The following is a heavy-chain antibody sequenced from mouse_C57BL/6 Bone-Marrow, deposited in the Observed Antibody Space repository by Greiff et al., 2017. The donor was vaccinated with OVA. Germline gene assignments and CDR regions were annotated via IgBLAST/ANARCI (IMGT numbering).Heavy chain of an antibody. CDR2: INPGSDGT. CDR3: ARGGPWFAY. Sequence: VQLQQSGAELVRPGTSVKVSCKASGYAFTNYLIEWVKQRPGQGLEWIGVINPGSDGTNYNEKFKGKATLTADKSSSTAYMQLSSLTSEDSAVYFCARGGPWFAYWGQGTLVTVSA. V-gene: IGHV1-54*01. J-gene: IGHJ3*01. CDR1: GYAFTNYL.